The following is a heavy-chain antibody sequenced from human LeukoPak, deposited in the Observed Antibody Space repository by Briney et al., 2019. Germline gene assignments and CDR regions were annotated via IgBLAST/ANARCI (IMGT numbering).Heavy chain of an antibody. CDR3: ARDYCGGDCYVDY. Sequence: GRSLRLSCAPSVFIVTSNYMTWVPQTPGKRLECVSVIFSGDSTYCADSVNGRFTISRDNFKITLYLQMNSLRVEDTAIYYCARDYCGGDCYVDYWGQGTLVTVSS. V-gene: IGHV3-53*01. J-gene: IGHJ4*02. CDR2: IFSGDST. CDR1: VFIVTSNY. D-gene: IGHD2-21*02.